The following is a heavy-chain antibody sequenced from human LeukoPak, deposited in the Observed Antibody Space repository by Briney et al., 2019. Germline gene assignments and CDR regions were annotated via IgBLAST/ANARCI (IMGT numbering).Heavy chain of an antibody. V-gene: IGHV1-18*01. CDR2: ISAYNGNT. D-gene: IGHD3-9*01. J-gene: IGHJ4*02. CDR3: ARDSIPPTGYYKTGFDY. Sequence: GASVKVSCKASGYTFASYSISWVRQAPGQGLEWMGWISAYNGNTNYAQKLQGRVTMTTDTSTSTAYMELRSLRSDDTAVYYCARDSIPPTGYYKTGFDYWGQGTLVTVSS. CDR1: GYTFASYS.